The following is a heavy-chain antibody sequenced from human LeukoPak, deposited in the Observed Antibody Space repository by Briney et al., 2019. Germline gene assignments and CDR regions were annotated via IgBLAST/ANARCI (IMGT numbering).Heavy chain of an antibody. CDR2: INHSGST. D-gene: IGHD3-3*01. V-gene: IGHV4-34*01. CDR3: ASFLYYDFWSGYSKGAFDI. J-gene: IGHJ3*02. Sequence: SETLSLTCAVYGGSFSGYYWSWIRQPPGKGLEWIGEINHSGSTNYNPSLKRRVTISVDTSKNQFSLKLSSVTAADTAVYYCASFLYYDFWSGYSKGAFDIWGQGTMVTVSS. CDR1: GGSFSGYY.